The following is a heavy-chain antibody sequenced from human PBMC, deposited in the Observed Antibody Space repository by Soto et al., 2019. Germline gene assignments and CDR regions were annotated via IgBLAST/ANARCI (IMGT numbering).Heavy chain of an antibody. Sequence: LRLSCAASGFTFSGSAMHWVRQASGKGLEWVGRIRSKANSYATAYAASVKGRFTISRDDSKNTAYLQMNSLKTEDTAVYYCTSLDYYDFWGGYSRPDYYYGMDVWGQGTTVTVSS. J-gene: IGHJ6*02. CDR1: GFTFSGSA. CDR2: IRSKANSYAT. CDR3: TSLDYYDFWGGYSRPDYYYGMDV. V-gene: IGHV3-73*01. D-gene: IGHD3-3*01.